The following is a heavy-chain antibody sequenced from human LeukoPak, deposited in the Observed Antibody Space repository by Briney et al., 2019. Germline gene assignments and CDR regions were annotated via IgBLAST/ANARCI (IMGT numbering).Heavy chain of an antibody. D-gene: IGHD3-22*01. CDR1: GGSISSYY. CDR3: ARSDSSGYPNDY. J-gene: IGHJ4*02. CDR2: IYYSGST. Sequence: KPSETLSLTCTVSGGSISSYYWSWIRQPPGKGLEWIGYIYYSGSTNYNPSLKSRVTMSVDTSKNQFSLKLSSVTAADTAVYYCARSDSSGYPNDYWGQGTLVTVSS. V-gene: IGHV4-59*08.